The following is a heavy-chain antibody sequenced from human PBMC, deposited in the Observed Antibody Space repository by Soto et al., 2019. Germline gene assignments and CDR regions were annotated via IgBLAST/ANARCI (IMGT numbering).Heavy chain of an antibody. CDR2: ISYDGSNK. D-gene: IGHD4-4*01. CDR1: GFTFSSYA. CDR3: ASLPTVTTRYGMDV. V-gene: IGHV3-30-3*01. Sequence: GGSLRLSCAASGFTFSSYAMHWVRQAPGKGLEWVAVISYDGSNKYYADSVKGRFTISRDNSKNTLYLQMNSLRAEDTAVYYCASLPTVTTRYGMDVWGQGTTVTVS. J-gene: IGHJ6*02.